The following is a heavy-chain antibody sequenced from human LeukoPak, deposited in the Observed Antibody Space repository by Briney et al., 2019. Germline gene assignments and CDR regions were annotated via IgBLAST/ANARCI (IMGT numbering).Heavy chain of an antibody. CDR1: GYTLTELS. CDR2: FDPEDGET. J-gene: IGHJ4*02. D-gene: IGHD2-2*01. Sequence: ASVKVSCKVSGYTLTELSMHWVRQAPGKGLEWMGGFDPEDGETIYAQKFQGRVTMTEDTSTDTAYMELSSLRSEDTAVYYCATDPWLGYCSSTSCYELVYWGQGTLVTVSS. CDR3: ATDPWLGYCSSTSCYELVY. V-gene: IGHV1-24*01.